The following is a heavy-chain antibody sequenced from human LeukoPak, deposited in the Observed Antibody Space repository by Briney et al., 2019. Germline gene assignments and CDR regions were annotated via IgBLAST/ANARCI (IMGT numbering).Heavy chain of an antibody. CDR1: GFTFSSYG. V-gene: IGHV3-30*02. J-gene: IGHJ4*02. CDR3: AKDRAREQLALYYFDY. D-gene: IGHD6-6*01. Sequence: PGRSLRLSCAASGFTFSSYGMHWVRQAPGKGLEWVAFIRYDGSNKYYADPVKGRFTISRDNSKNTLYLQMNSLRAEDTAVYYCAKDRAREQLALYYFDYWGQGTLVTVSS. CDR2: IRYDGSNK.